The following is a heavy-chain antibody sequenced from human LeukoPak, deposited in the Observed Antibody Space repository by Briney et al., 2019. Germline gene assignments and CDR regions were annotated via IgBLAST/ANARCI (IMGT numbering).Heavy chain of an antibody. D-gene: IGHD3-10*01. CDR3: ARIGELGRYFDY. Sequence: SETLSLTCTVSGGSISSGGYYWSWIRQPPGKGLEWIGYIYHSGSTYYNPSLKSRVTISVDRSKNQFSLKLSSVTAADTAVYYCARIGELGRYFDYWGQGTLVTVSS. CDR1: GGSISSGGYY. CDR2: IYHSGST. J-gene: IGHJ4*02. V-gene: IGHV4-30-2*01.